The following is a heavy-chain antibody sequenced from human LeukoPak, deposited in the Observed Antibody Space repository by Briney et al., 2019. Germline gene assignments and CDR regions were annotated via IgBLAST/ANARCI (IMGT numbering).Heavy chain of an antibody. V-gene: IGHV1-69*05. D-gene: IGHD3-10*01. CDR2: IIPIFGTA. CDR1: GGTFSSYA. CDR3: ELYGSGSYYSPSRDY. J-gene: IGHJ4*02. Sequence: SVKVSCKASGGTFSSYAISWVRQAPGQGLEWMGGIIPIFGTANYAQKFQGRVTITTDESTSTAYMELSSLRSEDTAAYYCELYGSGSYYSPSRDYWGQGTLVTVSS.